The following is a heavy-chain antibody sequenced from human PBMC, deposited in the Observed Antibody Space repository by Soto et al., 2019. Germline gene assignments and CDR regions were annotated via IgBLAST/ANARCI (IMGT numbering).Heavy chain of an antibody. CDR2: IYHSGST. J-gene: IGHJ5*02. Sequence: TLSLPFAVSGGSISSGGYAWSWIRQPPGKGLEWIGYIYHSGSTYYNTSLKSRVTISVDRSKNQFYLKLSSVTAADTAVYYCARVPDRWGQGTLVTVSS. D-gene: IGHD2-2*01. V-gene: IGHV4-30-2*01. CDR3: ARVPDR. CDR1: GGSISSGGYA.